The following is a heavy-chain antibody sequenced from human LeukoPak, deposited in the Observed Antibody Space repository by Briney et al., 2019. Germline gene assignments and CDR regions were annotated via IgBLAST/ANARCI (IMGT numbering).Heavy chain of an antibody. Sequence: GASVKVSCKASGYTFTGYTLHWVRQAPGQRLEWMAWSHAGTGNTKYSQEFQGRVTITRDTSASTSYMELSNLRSEDMAVYYCARAKDYAFDHWGQGTLVTVSS. CDR3: ARAKDYAFDH. J-gene: IGHJ4*02. CDR1: GYTFTGYT. CDR2: SHAGTGNT. D-gene: IGHD4-17*01. V-gene: IGHV1-3*02.